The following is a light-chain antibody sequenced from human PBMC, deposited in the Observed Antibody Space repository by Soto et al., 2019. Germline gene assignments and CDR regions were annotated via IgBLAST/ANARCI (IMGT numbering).Light chain of an antibody. Sequence: AIQMTQSPSSLSSSVGDRVTITCRTSQDIRNDLGWYQQKPGKAPHLLIYAASTLQIGVPSRFSGSGSGTYFTLTISSLQHEDFATYYCLQGYNFPHTFGPGTKVDIK. J-gene: IGKJ3*01. CDR3: LQGYNFPHT. V-gene: IGKV1-6*01. CDR1: QDIRND. CDR2: AAS.